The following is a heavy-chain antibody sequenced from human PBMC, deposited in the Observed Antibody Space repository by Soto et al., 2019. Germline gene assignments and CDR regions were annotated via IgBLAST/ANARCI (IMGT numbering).Heavy chain of an antibody. Sequence: QVQLVQSGAEVKKPGSSVKVSCKASGGTFSSYAISWVRQAPGQGLEWMGGIIPIFGTANYAQKFQGRVTITADESTSTAYMELSSLRSEDTAVYYCARASPGTTGTNYYYYGMDVLGQGTTVTVSS. CDR2: IIPIFGTA. D-gene: IGHD1-1*01. J-gene: IGHJ6*02. CDR3: ARASPGTTGTNYYYYGMDV. CDR1: GGTFSSYA. V-gene: IGHV1-69*12.